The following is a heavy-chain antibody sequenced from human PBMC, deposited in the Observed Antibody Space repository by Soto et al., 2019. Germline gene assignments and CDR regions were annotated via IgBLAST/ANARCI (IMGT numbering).Heavy chain of an antibody. CDR3: ARLPGAFYYDNGDYDFLDY. D-gene: IGHD3-3*01. CDR1: GLSVVGRY. V-gene: IGHV3-53*01. J-gene: IGHJ4*02. CDR2: VYPDDNT. Sequence: GGSLRLSCAASGLSVVGRYMNWVRQSEQKGLEWISVVYPDDNTYYAESVRGRFTISRDRSKNTVSLQMNSLRAEDTAVYYCARLPGAFYYDNGDYDFLDYWGQGTLVTVSS.